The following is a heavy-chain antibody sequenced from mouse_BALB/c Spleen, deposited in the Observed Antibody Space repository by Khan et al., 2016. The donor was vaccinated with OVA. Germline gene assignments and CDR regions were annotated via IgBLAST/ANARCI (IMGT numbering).Heavy chain of an antibody. CDR1: GYSITSDYA. J-gene: IGHJ4*01. CDR2: ISYCGST. CDR3: ARKNDDRNAMDY. V-gene: IGHV3-2*02. Sequence: EVQLQESGPGLVKPSQSLSLTCTVTGYSITSDYAWDWIRQFPGNKLEWMGFISYCGSTSYNQSLKSRISITRDTSKNQCILQLNSVTTEETVTYYCARKNDDRNAMDYWGQGTLVTVSA. D-gene: IGHD2-12*01.